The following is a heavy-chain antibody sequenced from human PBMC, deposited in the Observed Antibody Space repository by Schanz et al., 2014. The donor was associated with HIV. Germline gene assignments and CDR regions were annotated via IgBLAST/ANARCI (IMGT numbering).Heavy chain of an antibody. CDR1: GFTFSSYW. J-gene: IGHJ4*02. V-gene: IGHV3-30*02. CDR3: AKDPGILPRTYFDS. D-gene: IGHD2-2*02. Sequence: VHLVESGGGLVQPGGSLRLSCAASGFTFSSYWMTWVRQAPGKGLEWVTFTRHDGSNEYYADSVKGRFTISRDNSRNALYLHMNSLRADDTAIYYCAKDPGILPRTYFDSWGQGTPVTVSS. CDR2: TRHDGSNE.